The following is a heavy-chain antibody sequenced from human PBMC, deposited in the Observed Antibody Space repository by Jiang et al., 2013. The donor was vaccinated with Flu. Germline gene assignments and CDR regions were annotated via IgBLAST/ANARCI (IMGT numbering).Heavy chain of an antibody. CDR2: IYPGDSDT. D-gene: IGHD2-21*02. Sequence: GAEVKKPGESLKISCKGSGYSFTSYWIGWVRQMPGKGLEWMGIIYPGDSDTRYSPSFQGQVTLSADKSISAAYLQWSSLKASGTAMYYCARLSRSYCGDDCYSGYFDYWGQGTLVTVSS. CDR3: ARLSRSYCGDDCYSGYFDY. V-gene: IGHV5-51*01. J-gene: IGHJ4*02. CDR1: GYSFTSYW.